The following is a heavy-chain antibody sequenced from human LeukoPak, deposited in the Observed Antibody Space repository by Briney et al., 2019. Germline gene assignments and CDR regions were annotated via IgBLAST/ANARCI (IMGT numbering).Heavy chain of an antibody. Sequence: ASVKVSCKASGYTFTSYDINWVRQATGQGLEWMGWMNPNSGNTGYAQKFQGRVTMTRDTSASTAYMELSSLRSEDMAVYYCAVNYDFPGGVDYWGQGTLVTVSS. D-gene: IGHD3-3*01. CDR3: AVNYDFPGGVDY. J-gene: IGHJ4*02. V-gene: IGHV1-8*01. CDR1: GYTFTSYD. CDR2: MNPNSGNT.